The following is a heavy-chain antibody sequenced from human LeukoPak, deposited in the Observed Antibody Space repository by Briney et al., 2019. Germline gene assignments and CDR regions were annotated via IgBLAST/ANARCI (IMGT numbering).Heavy chain of an antibody. Sequence: GGSLRLSCAVSGFTFSSNWMSWLRQAPGKGLEWVTNINQGGSGKYYVDSVKGRFTISRDNAKNSLYLQMNSLRAEDTAVYYCARPSCGGGTCNDYWGQGTLVTVS. CDR3: ARPSCGGGTCNDY. CDR1: GFTFSSNW. J-gene: IGHJ4*02. D-gene: IGHD2-15*01. CDR2: INQGGSGK. V-gene: IGHV3-7*01.